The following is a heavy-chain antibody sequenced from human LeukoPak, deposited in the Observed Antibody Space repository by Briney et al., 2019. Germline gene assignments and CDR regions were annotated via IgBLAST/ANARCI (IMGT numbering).Heavy chain of an antibody. D-gene: IGHD2-8*01. Sequence: ASVKVSRKPSAYTFTAYYLHWVRQAPGQRPEWVGWIDPNNGDTDYAQELQGRVTITRVRSISTAYMELSRLTSDDTAVYYCARRSRNGLDAFDIWGQGTMVTVSS. J-gene: IGHJ3*02. V-gene: IGHV1-2*02. CDR1: AYTFTAYY. CDR3: ARRSRNGLDAFDI. CDR2: IDPNNGDT.